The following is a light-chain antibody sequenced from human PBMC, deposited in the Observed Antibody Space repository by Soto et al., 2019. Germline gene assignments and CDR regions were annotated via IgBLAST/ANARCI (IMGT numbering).Light chain of an antibody. Sequence: QSALAQPRSVSGSPGQSVAISCTGTSSDVGRYDYVSWYQQYPGEAPKLIIYDVTERPSGVPDRFSGSKSGNTASLAITGLRAEDEADYYCQSYASSPSANCVFGTGTKVTVL. CDR3: QSYASSPSANCV. CDR2: DVT. CDR1: SSDVGRYDY. V-gene: IGLV2-11*01. J-gene: IGLJ1*01.